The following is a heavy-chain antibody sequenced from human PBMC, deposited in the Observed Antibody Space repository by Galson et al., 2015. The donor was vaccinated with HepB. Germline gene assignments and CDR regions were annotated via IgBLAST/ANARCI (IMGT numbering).Heavy chain of an antibody. J-gene: IGHJ4*02. D-gene: IGHD4/OR15-4a*01. Sequence: SVKASCKASGYTFTTNGISWVRQAPGQGLEWMGWISGNSGNTKYAQNLQGRVTLTRDTSTSTAYLELRSLRSDDTAAYYCARDRDYRFDYWGQGTLVTVSS. CDR3: ARDRDYRFDY. CDR2: ISGNSGNT. V-gene: IGHV1-18*04. CDR1: GYTFTTNG.